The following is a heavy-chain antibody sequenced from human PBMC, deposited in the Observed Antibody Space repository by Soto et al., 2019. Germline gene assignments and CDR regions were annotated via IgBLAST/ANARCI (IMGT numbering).Heavy chain of an antibody. CDR2: IYYSGST. CDR3: ARSITAGYSSSWYLDY. V-gene: IGHV4-39*01. CDR1: GGSISSSSYY. Sequence: PSETLSLTCTVSGGSISSSSYYWGWIRQPPGKGLEWIGSIYYSGSTYYNPSLKSRVTISVDTSKNQFSLKLSSVTAADTAVYYCARSITAGYSSSWYLDYWGQGTLVTVSS. J-gene: IGHJ4*02. D-gene: IGHD6-13*01.